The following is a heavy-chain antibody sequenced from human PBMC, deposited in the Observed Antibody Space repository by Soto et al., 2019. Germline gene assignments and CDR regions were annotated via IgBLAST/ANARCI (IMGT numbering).Heavy chain of an antibody. D-gene: IGHD2-8*01. CDR2: IEPKDSYT. J-gene: IGHJ4*02. CDR3: ARTVRTGHGDFGF. V-gene: IGHV5-10-1*01. CDR1: GYNFLDYW. Sequence: GESLKISCRGSGYNFLDYWINWVRQVPGKGLEWMGKIEPKDSYTYYSPSFKGRVTISADKSINTAYLQWSSLRASDTAIYFCARTVRTGHGDFGFWGPGPLVTAPQ.